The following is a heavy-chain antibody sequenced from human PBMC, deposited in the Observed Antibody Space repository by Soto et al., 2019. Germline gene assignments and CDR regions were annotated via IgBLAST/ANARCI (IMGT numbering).Heavy chain of an antibody. J-gene: IGHJ4*02. CDR2: INPNSDVT. V-gene: IGHV1-2*02. CDR1: GYTFNSYY. Sequence: QVQLVQSGAEVKKPGDSVKVSCKASGYTFNSYYIHWVRQAPGQGLEWMGWINPNSDVTGYAQSFPDRVTMTRDMSINTAYLDLTRLRSDDTAVYYCVRVGLNSNYDFDYWGQGTLITVSS. D-gene: IGHD4-4*01. CDR3: VRVGLNSNYDFDY.